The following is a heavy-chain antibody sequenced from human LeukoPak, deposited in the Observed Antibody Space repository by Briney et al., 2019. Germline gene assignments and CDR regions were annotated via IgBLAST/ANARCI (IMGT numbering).Heavy chain of an antibody. CDR3: ASIPGGYYYGMDV. V-gene: IGHV3-48*02. J-gene: IGHJ6*02. CDR2: ISSRSSNI. Sequence: PGGSLRLSCAASGFTFSSYSMNWVRQAPGKGLEWVSYISSRSSNIYYADSVKGRFTISRDNAKNSLYLQMNSLRDEDTAVYYCASIPGGYYYGMDVWGQGTTVTVSS. CDR1: GFTFSSYS. D-gene: IGHD3-16*01.